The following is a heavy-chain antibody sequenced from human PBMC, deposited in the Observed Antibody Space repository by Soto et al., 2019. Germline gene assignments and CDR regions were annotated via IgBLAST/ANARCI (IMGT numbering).Heavy chain of an antibody. CDR1: GFTLSDYY. J-gene: IGHJ5*02. Sequence: PGGPLRLSCAASGFTLSDYYMTWIRQAPGKGLEWISYISTNSRYTKYADSVKGRFTISRDDAKNSLYLQMNSLRVEDTAVYYCARVYDILTSAWLDPWGQGTLVTVSS. V-gene: IGHV3-11*03. D-gene: IGHD3-9*01. CDR2: ISTNSRYT. CDR3: ARVYDILTSAWLDP.